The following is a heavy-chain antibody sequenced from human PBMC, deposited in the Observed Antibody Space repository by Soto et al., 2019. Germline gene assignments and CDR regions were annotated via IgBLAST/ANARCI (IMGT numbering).Heavy chain of an antibody. Sequence: SETLSLTCTVSGGSISSGGYYWSWIRQHPGKGLEWIGYIYYSGSTYYNPSLKSRVTISVDTSKNQFSLKLSSLTAADTAGYYCASSRRRYDSSGYYQDHPPFDYWGQGTLVTVSS. CDR3: ASSRRRYDSSGYYQDHPPFDY. V-gene: IGHV4-31*03. D-gene: IGHD3-22*01. CDR2: IYYSGST. J-gene: IGHJ4*02. CDR1: GGSISSGGYY.